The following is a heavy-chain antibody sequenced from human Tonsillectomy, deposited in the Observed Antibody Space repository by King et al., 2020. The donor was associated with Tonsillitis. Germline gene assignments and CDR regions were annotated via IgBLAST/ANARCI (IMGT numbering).Heavy chain of an antibody. Sequence: QLQESGPGLVKPSETLSLTCTVSGGSISSYYWSWIRQPPGKGLEWIGYIYYSGSTNYNPSLKSRVTISVDPSKNQFSLKLSSVTAADPAMYYCARGDYDILTGYYPFDYWGQGTLVTVSS. CDR2: IYYSGST. CDR1: GGSISSYY. J-gene: IGHJ4*02. V-gene: IGHV4-59*01. CDR3: ARGDYDILTGYYPFDY. D-gene: IGHD3-9*01.